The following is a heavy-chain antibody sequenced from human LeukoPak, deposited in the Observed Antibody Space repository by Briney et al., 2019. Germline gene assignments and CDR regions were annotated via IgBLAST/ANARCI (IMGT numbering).Heavy chain of an antibody. CDR3: ARAARADCTSPTCHSWLAP. V-gene: IGHV3-48*04. Sequence: GGSLRLSCAASGFTFSNYVMNWVRQAPGKGLEWVSYISSSSGTIYYADSVKGRFTISRDNAKNTLYLQMNSLRAEDTAVYYCARAARADCTSPTCHSWLAPWGQGTQVTVSS. D-gene: IGHD2/OR15-2a*01. J-gene: IGHJ5*02. CDR2: ISSSSGTI. CDR1: GFTFSNYV.